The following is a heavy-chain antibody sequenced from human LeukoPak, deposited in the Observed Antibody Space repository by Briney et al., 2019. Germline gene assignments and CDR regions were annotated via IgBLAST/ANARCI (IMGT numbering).Heavy chain of an antibody. CDR3: ARVAYSISRNWFDP. J-gene: IGHJ5*02. CDR2: ISNTGNTI. CDR1: GFTFNDYY. D-gene: IGHD6-6*01. V-gene: IGHV3-11*04. Sequence: GGSLRLSCAASGFTFNDYYMTWIRQAPGKGLEWVSYISNTGNTIYYADSVRGRFTISRDNAKNTLYLQMNSLRAEDTAVYYCARVAYSISRNWFDPWGQGTLVAVSS.